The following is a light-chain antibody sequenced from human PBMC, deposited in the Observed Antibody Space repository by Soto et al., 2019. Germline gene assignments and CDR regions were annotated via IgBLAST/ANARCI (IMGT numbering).Light chain of an antibody. CDR2: GAS. CDR3: QQYANSPRT. V-gene: IGKV3-20*01. CDR1: QSVGSNY. Sequence: EIVLTQAPGTLSLSPGETVTLSCRASQSVGSNYLAWYQQKPGQAPRLLIYGASSRPVVIPDRFSGSGSGTDFTLTIGRLEPEDFAVYYCQQYANSPRTFGQGTKVDIK. J-gene: IGKJ1*01.